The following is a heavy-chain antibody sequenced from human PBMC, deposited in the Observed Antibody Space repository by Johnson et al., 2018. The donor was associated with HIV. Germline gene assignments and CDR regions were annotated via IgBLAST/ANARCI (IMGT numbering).Heavy chain of an antibody. Sequence: QEQLVESGGGVVQPGRSLRLSCAASGFTFSSYAMHWVRQAPGKGLEWVAVISYDGGNKYYADSVKGRFTISRENAKNSLYLQMNSLRAEDTALYYCANLEYNSTDAFDIWGQGTLVTVSS. CDR3: ANLEYNSTDAFDI. J-gene: IGHJ3*02. CDR1: GFTFSSYA. CDR2: ISYDGGNK. V-gene: IGHV3-30-3*01. D-gene: IGHD6-6*01.